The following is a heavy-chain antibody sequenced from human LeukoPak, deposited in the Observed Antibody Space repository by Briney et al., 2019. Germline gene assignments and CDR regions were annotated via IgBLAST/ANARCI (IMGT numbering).Heavy chain of an antibody. Sequence: SETLSLTCTVSGGSISSSSYYWGWIRQPPGKGLEWIGSIYYSGSTYYNPSLKSRVTISVDTSKNQFSLKLSSVTAADTAGYYCARRDYWYFDLWGRGTLVTVSS. J-gene: IGHJ2*01. V-gene: IGHV4-39*01. CDR3: ARRDYWYFDL. CDR1: GGSISSSSYY. CDR2: IYYSGST.